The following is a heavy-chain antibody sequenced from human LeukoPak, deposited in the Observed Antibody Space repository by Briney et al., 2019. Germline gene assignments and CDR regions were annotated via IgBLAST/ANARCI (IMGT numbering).Heavy chain of an antibody. CDR2: IYRGGDT. CDR3: AAKVELRSNGPYFNS. V-gene: IGHV3-53*01. D-gene: IGHD1-7*01. J-gene: IGHJ4*02. CDR1: GVTVSSNY. Sequence: GGSLRLSCAPSGVTVSSNYMSWVRHAPGKGLEWVSVIYRGGDTFYADSVKGRFTISRDNSKNTLYLQMNSLRAEDTAVYYCAAKVELRSNGPYFNSWGQGTLVTVSS.